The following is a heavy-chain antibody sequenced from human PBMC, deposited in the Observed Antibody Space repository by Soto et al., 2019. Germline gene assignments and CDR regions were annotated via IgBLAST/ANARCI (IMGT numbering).Heavy chain of an antibody. CDR2: INHSGST. V-gene: IGHV4-34*01. CDR1: GGSFSGYY. Sequence: SETLSLTCAVYGGSFSGYYWSWIRQPPGKGLEWIGEINHSGSTNYNPSLKRRVTISVDTSKNQFSLKLSSVTAAETAVYYCARGPPRSSGWYWRDNYFDYGAREPWSPSPQ. J-gene: IGHJ4*02. CDR3: ARGPPRSSGWYWRDNYFDY. D-gene: IGHD6-19*01.